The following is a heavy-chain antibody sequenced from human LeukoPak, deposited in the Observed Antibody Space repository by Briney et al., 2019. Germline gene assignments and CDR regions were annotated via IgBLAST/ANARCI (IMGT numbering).Heavy chain of an antibody. CDR3: ARDPGYYDSSGYYVPNDAFDI. CDR1: GYSFTSYG. D-gene: IGHD3-22*01. Sequence: ASVKVSCKASGYSFTSYGISWVRQAPGQGLEWMGWISAYNGNTNYAQKLQGRVTMTTDTSTSTAYMELRSLRSDDTAVYYCARDPGYYDSSGYYVPNDAFDIWGQGTMVTVSS. CDR2: ISAYNGNT. J-gene: IGHJ3*02. V-gene: IGHV1-18*01.